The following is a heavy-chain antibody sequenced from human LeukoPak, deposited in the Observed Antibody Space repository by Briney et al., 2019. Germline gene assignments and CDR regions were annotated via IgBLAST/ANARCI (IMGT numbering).Heavy chain of an antibody. CDR3: ARGGYYFDSSGCHF. J-gene: IGHJ4*02. Sequence: ASVKVSCKASGYTFTGYFIHWVRQAPGQGLEWMGCINPNSGGTKYAQKSQDRVTMTRDTSVSTAYMELSRLRSDDTAVYFCARGGYYFDSSGCHFWGQGTLVTVSS. CDR1: GYTFTGYF. D-gene: IGHD3-9*01. CDR2: INPNSGGT. V-gene: IGHV1-2*02.